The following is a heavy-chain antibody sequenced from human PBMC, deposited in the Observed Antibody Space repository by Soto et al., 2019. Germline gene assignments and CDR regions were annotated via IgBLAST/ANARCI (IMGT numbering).Heavy chain of an antibody. CDR1: GYTFTSYG. CDR3: ASFSRGISGGGPYYFDY. Sequence: ASVKVSCKASGYTFTSYGISWVRQAPGQGLEWMGWISAYNGNTNYAQKLQGRVTMTTDTSTSTAYMELRSLRSDDTAVYYCASFSRGISGGGPYYFDYWGQGTLVTVSS. D-gene: IGHD3-3*01. J-gene: IGHJ4*02. CDR2: ISAYNGNT. V-gene: IGHV1-18*01.